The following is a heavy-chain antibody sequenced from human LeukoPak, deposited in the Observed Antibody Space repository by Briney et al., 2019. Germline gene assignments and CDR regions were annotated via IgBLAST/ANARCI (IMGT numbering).Heavy chain of an antibody. J-gene: IGHJ4*02. V-gene: IGHV3-7*01. D-gene: IGHD1-26*01. Sequence: GGSLRPSCAASGFPLSLYWISWVRQTPAKGLGWVANIKEDGSEKYSADSVKGRFTISRDNAKNALYLQMNSLRVEDTAVYFCARGDSASKIDYWGQGTLVTVSS. CDR3: ARGDSASKIDY. CDR1: GFPLSLYW. CDR2: IKEDGSEK.